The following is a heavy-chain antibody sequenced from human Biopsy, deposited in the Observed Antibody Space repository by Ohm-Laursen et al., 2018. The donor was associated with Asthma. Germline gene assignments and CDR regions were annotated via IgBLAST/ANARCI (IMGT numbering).Heavy chain of an antibody. CDR1: GGTFNTYV. CDR3: ARKAGSCISRTCYSLDF. CDR2: INSVFGTT. D-gene: IGHD2-2*01. Sequence: SVKVSCKSLGGTFNTYVIGWVRQDPGQGLEWMGGINSVFGTTTYPQKFQDIVTITADDSTSTVYMELSSLRSEDTAVYYCARKAGSCISRTCYSLDFWGQGTLVTVSS. J-gene: IGHJ4*02. V-gene: IGHV1-69*13.